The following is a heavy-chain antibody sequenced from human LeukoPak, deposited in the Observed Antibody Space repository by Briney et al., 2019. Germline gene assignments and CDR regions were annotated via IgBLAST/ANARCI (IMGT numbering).Heavy chain of an antibody. CDR2: ISGSGGST. V-gene: IGHV3-23*01. Sequence: PGGSLRLSCAASGFTFSSYAMSWVRQAPGKGLEWVSAISGSGGSTYYADSVKGRFTISRDNSKNTLYLQMNSLRAEDTAVYYCATTPRSAAAGSRRRDYWGQGTLVTVCS. D-gene: IGHD6-13*01. CDR3: ATTPRSAAAGSRRRDY. CDR1: GFTFSSYA. J-gene: IGHJ4*02.